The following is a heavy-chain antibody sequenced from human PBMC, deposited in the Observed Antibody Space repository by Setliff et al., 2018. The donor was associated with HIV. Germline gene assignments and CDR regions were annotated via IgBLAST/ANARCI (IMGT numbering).Heavy chain of an antibody. D-gene: IGHD6-19*01. J-gene: IGHJ4*02. CDR1: GYAFTNSYG. Sequence: ASVKVSCKTSGYAFTNSYGISWVRQAPGQGLEWMGWISAYNGNTNYAQKLQGRVTMTTDTSTSTAYMELRSLRSDDTAVYYCARDRQQWLVYFDYWGQGTLVTVSS. CDR3: ARDRQQWLVYFDY. CDR2: ISAYNGNT. V-gene: IGHV1-18*01.